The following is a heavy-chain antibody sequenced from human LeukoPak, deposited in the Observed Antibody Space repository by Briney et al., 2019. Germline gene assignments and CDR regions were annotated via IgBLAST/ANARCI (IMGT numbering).Heavy chain of an antibody. V-gene: IGHV4-59*01. D-gene: IGHD6-25*01. CDR2: IYYSAST. Sequence: SETLSLTCTVSGGSISSYYWSWIRQPPGKGLEWIGYIYYSASTNYNPSLKSRVTISVDTSKNQFSLKLSSVTAADTAVYYCARAGGYASFDYWGQGTLVTVSS. CDR1: GGSISSYY. CDR3: ARAGGYASFDY. J-gene: IGHJ4*02.